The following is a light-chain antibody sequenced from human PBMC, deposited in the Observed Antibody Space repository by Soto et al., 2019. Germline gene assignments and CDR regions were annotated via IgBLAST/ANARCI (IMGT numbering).Light chain of an antibody. CDR1: DSNIGSNS. V-gene: IGLV1-47*02. CDR3: AAWDASLSACV. J-gene: IGLJ1*01. CDR2: YNN. Sequence: QSVLTQPPSASGTAGQVVTITFSGGDSNIGSNSVYWYQHLPRMAPKLLIYYNNQRPSGVPDRFSGSRSGTSASLAIVGLRSEDEAVYYCAAWDASLSACVFGNGTKLTVL.